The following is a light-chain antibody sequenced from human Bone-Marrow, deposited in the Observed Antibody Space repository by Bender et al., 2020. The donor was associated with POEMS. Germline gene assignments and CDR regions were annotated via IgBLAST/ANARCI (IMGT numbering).Light chain of an antibody. CDR2: EVS. Sequence: QSALTQPASVSGSPGQSITISCTGSSSDVGGFNYVSWYQQLPGKAPKLIIYEVSNRPSGVSHRFSGSKSGNTASLTISGLQAEDESDYYCSSYTTSSTLVVFGGGTKLTVL. CDR1: SSDVGGFNY. V-gene: IGLV2-14*01. J-gene: IGLJ2*01. CDR3: SSYTTSSTLVV.